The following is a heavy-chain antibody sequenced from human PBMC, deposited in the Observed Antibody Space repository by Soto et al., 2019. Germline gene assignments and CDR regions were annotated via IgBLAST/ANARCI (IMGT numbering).Heavy chain of an antibody. V-gene: IGHV4-4*07. CDR2: IYTSGST. D-gene: IGHD3-10*01. CDR1: GGSISSYY. CDR3: ARESFEGWFGESGIGYYGMDV. J-gene: IGHJ6*02. Sequence: SETLSLTCTVSGGSISSYYWSWIRQPAGKGLEWIGRIYTSGSTNYNPSLKSRVTMSVDTSKNQFSLKLSSVTAADTAVYYCARESFEGWFGESGIGYYGMDVWGQGTTVTVSS.